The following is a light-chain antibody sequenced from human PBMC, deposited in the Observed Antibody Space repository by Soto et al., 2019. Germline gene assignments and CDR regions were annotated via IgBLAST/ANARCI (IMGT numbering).Light chain of an antibody. V-gene: IGKV1-5*03. CDR1: QSITDW. CDR2: RAS. J-gene: IGKJ1*01. CDR3: QQYNGT. Sequence: DIQMTQSPSTLSASVGDRVTITCRASQSITDWLAWYQQKAGKAPNLLIYRASNLESGVPSRFSGSGFGTEFTLTTSSLQPDDFATYYCQQYNGTFGQGTKV.